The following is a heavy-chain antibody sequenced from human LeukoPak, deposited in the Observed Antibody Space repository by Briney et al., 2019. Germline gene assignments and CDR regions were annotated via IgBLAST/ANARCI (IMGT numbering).Heavy chain of an antibody. CDR2: ISVSGGST. V-gene: IGHV3-23*01. Sequence: GGTLRFSCAASGFTYSSFAMIWVRQAPGKGWEWVLAISVSGGSTYYADSVKGRFTSSRDKSKNTLYLHMNSSKAEEMSEYYCAKERSSDGDCLDYWGQGTPVTASS. J-gene: IGHJ4*02. D-gene: IGHD2-21*02. CDR3: AKERSSDGDCLDY. CDR1: GFTYSSFA.